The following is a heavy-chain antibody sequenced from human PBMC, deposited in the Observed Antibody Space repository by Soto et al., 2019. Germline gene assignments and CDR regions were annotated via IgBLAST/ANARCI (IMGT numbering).Heavy chain of an antibody. V-gene: IGHV6-1*01. CDR1: GDSLSSNNAA. Sequence: PSQTLSLTCAVSGDSLSSNNAAWNWIRQSPSRGLEWLGRTEYRSKWENDYAVSVKSRITINPDTSKNQFSLQLNFVTPDDTAVYFCAIAVGEVSESDWTDRWFDPWGQGILVTVSS. CDR3: AIAVGEVSESDWTDRWFDP. D-gene: IGHD3-16*02. J-gene: IGHJ5*02. CDR2: TEYRSKWEN.